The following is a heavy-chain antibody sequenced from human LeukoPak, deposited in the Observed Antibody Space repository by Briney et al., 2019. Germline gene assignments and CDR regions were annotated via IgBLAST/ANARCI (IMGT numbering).Heavy chain of an antibody. D-gene: IGHD1-14*01. Sequence: SETLSLTCAVYGGSFSGYYWSWIRQPPGKGLEWIGEINHSGSTNYNPSLKSRVTISVDMSKNQFSLKLSSVTAADTAVYYCARKKPRWYFDLWGRGTLVTVSS. CDR3: ARKKPRWYFDL. CDR2: INHSGST. J-gene: IGHJ2*01. CDR1: GGSFSGYY. V-gene: IGHV4-34*01.